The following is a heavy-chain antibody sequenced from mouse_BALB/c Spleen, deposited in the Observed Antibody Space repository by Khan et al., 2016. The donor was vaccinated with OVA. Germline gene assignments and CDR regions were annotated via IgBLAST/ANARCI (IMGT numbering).Heavy chain of an antibody. CDR3: ARPSYDPRDFEV. Sequence: VQLQQSGAELVKPGASVKLSCTASGFNIKDTYLHWVKQRPEQGLEWIGRIAPANGNIQFDPKFQGKATITSDTSSNTSYLQLNSLTSEDTAVYYCARPSYDPRDFEVWGAGTTVTVSS. D-gene: IGHD2-3*01. CDR1: GFNIKDTY. J-gene: IGHJ1*01. V-gene: IGHV14-3*02. CDR2: IAPANGNI.